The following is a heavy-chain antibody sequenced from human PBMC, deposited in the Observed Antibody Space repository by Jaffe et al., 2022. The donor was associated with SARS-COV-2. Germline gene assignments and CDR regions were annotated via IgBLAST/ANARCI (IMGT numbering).Heavy chain of an antibody. V-gene: IGHV4-59*08. CDR2: IYYSGST. J-gene: IGHJ6*02. CDR3: AGIAARYYYYGMDV. CDR1: GGSISSYY. Sequence: QVQLQESGPGLVKPSETLSLTCTVSGGSISSYYWSWIRQPPGKGLEWIGYIYYSGSTNYNPSLKSRVTISVDTSKNQFSLKLSSVTAADTAVYYCAGIAARYYYYGMDVWGQGTTVTVSS. D-gene: IGHD6-6*01.